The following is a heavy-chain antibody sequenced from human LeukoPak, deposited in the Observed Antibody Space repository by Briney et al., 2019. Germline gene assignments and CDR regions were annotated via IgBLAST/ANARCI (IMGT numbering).Heavy chain of an antibody. CDR2: IFNSGSI. CDR1: GGSIGCYF. Sequence: SETLSLTCTVSGGSIGCYFWTWIRQAPGKGLEWIGQIFNSGSIKYHSSLKGRVTISVDTANNYLSLKLRSVTAADTGVYYCVRVTYTSPNKACFDSWGQGTLAAVSS. J-gene: IGHJ4*02. CDR3: VRVTYTSPNKACFDS. V-gene: IGHV4-59*01. D-gene: IGHD1-20*01.